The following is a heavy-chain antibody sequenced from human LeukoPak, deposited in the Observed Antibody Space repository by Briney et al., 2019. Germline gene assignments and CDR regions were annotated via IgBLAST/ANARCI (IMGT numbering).Heavy chain of an antibody. CDR1: GFTFNGSA. CDR2: ISYDGKNK. Sequence: PGRSLRLSCAASGFTFNGSAMHWVRQAPGKGLEWVALISYDGKNKYXVDSVKGRFTISRDNSKNTLYLQMNSLRAEDTAVYYCAKDRGXXXXXLLLDYWGQGTLVTVSS. D-gene: IGHD5-18*01. V-gene: IGHV3-30*04. J-gene: IGHJ4*02. CDR3: AKDRGXXXXXLLLDY.